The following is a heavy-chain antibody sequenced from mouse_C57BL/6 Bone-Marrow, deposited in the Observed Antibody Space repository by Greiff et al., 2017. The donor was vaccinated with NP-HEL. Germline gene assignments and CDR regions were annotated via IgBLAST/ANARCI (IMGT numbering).Heavy chain of an antibody. Sequence: QVQLQQPGAELVKPGASVKLSCKASGYTFTSYWMQWVKQRPGQGLEWVGEIDPSDSYTNYNQKFKGKATLTVDTSSSTAYMQLSSLTSEDSAVYYCERGYYGSSYEYFDVWGTGTTVTVSS. CDR1: GYTFTSYW. CDR3: ERGYYGSSYEYFDV. CDR2: IDPSDSYT. J-gene: IGHJ1*03. V-gene: IGHV1-50*01. D-gene: IGHD1-1*01.